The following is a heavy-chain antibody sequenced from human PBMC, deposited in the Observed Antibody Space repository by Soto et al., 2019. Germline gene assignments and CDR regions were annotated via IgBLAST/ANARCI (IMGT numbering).Heavy chain of an antibody. CDR2: IIPIFGTA. Sequence: ASVKVSCKASGGTFSSYAISWVRQAPGQGLEWMGGIIPIFGTANYAQKFQGRVTITADESTSTAYMELSSLRSEDTAVYYCARGVKVRSSPDYYYGMDVWGQGTTVTVSS. V-gene: IGHV1-69*13. CDR3: ARGVKVRSSPDYYYGMDV. D-gene: IGHD6-13*01. J-gene: IGHJ6*02. CDR1: GGTFSSYA.